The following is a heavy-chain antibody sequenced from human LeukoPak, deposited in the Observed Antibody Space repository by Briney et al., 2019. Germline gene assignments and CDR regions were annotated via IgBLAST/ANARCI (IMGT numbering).Heavy chain of an antibody. CDR1: GFTFSSYT. J-gene: IGHJ4*02. CDR2: ISYDGSNK. V-gene: IGHV3-30-3*01. Sequence: GGSLRLSCAASGFTFSSYTIHWVRQAPGKGLEWVTIISYDGSNKYYADSVKGRFTISRDSSKNTLYLQMSSPRAEDTAVYYCARGIGDFGQYYFDCWGQGTLVTVSS. CDR3: ARGIGDFGQYYFDC. D-gene: IGHD4-17*01.